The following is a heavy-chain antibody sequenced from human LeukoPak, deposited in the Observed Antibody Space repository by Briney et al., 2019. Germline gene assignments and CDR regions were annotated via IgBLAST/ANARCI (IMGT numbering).Heavy chain of an antibody. CDR1: GYTFTSYG. D-gene: IGHD3-10*01. J-gene: IGHJ5*02. Sequence: ASVKVSCKASGYTFTSYGISWVRQAPGQGLEWMGWISAYNGNTNYAQKLQGRVTMTTDTSTSTAYMELRSLRSDDTAVYYCARDGELWFGEQYNWLDPWGQGTLVTVSS. CDR2: ISAYNGNT. V-gene: IGHV1-18*01. CDR3: ARDGELWFGEQYNWLDP.